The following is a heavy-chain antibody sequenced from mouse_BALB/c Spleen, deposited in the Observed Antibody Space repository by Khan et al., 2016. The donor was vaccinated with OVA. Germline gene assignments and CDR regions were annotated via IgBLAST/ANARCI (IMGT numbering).Heavy chain of an antibody. Sequence: VQLQQSGPELVRPGVSVKISCKGSGYSFTDYSMNWVKQSHAKSLEWIGVISTDSVNTNYNQNFKGKATLTVDKSSSTAYMELARMTSEDTAIYFCAIRDYFDYWGQGTTLTVSS. V-gene: IGHV1S137*01. CDR1: GYSFTDYS. CDR2: ISTDSVNT. CDR3: AIRDYFDY. J-gene: IGHJ2*01.